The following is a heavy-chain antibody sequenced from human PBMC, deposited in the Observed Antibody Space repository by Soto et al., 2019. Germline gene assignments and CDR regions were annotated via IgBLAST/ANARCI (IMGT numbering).Heavy chain of an antibody. CDR2: INHSGST. D-gene: IGHD5-12*01. CDR1: GGSFSGYY. CDR3: ARGPRGYSGYDYYQNFDY. Sequence: SETLSLTCAVYGGSFSGYYWSWIRQPPGKGLEWIGEINHSGSTNYNPSLKSRVTISVDTSKNQFSLKLSSVTAADTAVYYCARGPRGYSGYDYYQNFDYWGQGTLVTVSS. J-gene: IGHJ4*02. V-gene: IGHV4-34*01.